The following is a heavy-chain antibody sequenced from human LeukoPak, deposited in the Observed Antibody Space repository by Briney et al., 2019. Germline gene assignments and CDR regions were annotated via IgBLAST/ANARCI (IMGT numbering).Heavy chain of an antibody. CDR2: IYYSGST. D-gene: IGHD3-3*01. J-gene: IGHJ5*02. V-gene: IGHV4-59*01. Sequence: SETLSLTCTVSGGSISSYYWSWIRQPPGKGLEWIGYIYYSGSTNYNPSLKSRVTISVDTSKNQFSLKLSSVTAADTAVYYCAREGLDKGYDFWREGAFNWFDPWGQGTLVTVSS. CDR1: GGSISSYY. CDR3: AREGLDKGYDFWREGAFNWFDP.